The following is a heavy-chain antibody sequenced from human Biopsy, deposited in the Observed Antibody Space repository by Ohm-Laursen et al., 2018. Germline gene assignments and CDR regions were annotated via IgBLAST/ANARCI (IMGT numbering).Heavy chain of an antibody. V-gene: IGHV1-2*02. D-gene: IGHD6-19*01. CDR1: GFSFTGYY. CDR2: ISPKSGGT. CDR3: ALQSVAQMKNFDY. J-gene: IGHJ4*02. Sequence: GASVKVSCKASGFSFTGYYIHWVRQAPGQGLEWMGWISPKSGGTNYAQKFQGNITMTKNKSMSTAYMEMSRLRSDDTAVYYCALQSVAQMKNFDYWGQGTLATVSS.